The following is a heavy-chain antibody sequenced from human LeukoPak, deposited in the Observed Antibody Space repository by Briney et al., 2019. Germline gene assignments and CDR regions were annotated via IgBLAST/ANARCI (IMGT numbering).Heavy chain of an antibody. V-gene: IGHV3-74*01. D-gene: IGHD3-22*01. J-gene: IGHJ4*02. CDR1: GFALSTYW. Sequence: PGGSLRLSCAASGFALSTYWMHWVRQAPGKGPVWVSRINSDGSIINYADSVKGRFTISRDITKNTLHLQLDSLRAEDTAAYYCTRSSGYYYDYWGQGTLVTVSS. CDR3: TRSSGYYYDY. CDR2: INSDGSII.